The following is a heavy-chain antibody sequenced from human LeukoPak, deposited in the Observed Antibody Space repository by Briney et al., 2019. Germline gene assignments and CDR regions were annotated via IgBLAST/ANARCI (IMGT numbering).Heavy chain of an antibody. CDR1: GFTVSSNY. Sequence: GGSLRLSCAASGFTVSSNYMSWVRQAPGKGLEWVSVIYSGGSTYYADSVKGRFTFSRDNSKNTLYLQMNSLRAEDTAVYYCARDLRSNSGSNWGQGTLVTVSS. J-gene: IGHJ4*02. D-gene: IGHD1-7*01. CDR2: IYSGGST. CDR3: ARDLRSNSGSN. V-gene: IGHV3-66*01.